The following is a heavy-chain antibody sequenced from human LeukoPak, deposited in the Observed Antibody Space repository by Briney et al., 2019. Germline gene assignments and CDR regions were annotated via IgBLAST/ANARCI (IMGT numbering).Heavy chain of an antibody. D-gene: IGHD3-3*01. CDR3: ARERRFLEWLFRSSAFDI. CDR2: IKQDGSEK. J-gene: IGHJ3*02. CDR1: GFTFSSYW. Sequence: GSLRLSCAASGFTFSSYWMSWVRQAPGKGLEWVANIKQDGSEKYYVDSVKGRFTISRDNAKNSLYLQMNSLRAEDTAVYYCARERRFLEWLFRSSAFDIWGQGTMVTVSS. V-gene: IGHV3-7*01.